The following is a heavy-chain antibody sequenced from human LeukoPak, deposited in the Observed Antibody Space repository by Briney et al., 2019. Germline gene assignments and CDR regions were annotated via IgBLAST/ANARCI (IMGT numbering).Heavy chain of an antibody. CDR3: ARVQSRSSSSRGPYYYGMDV. CDR1: GYTFTSYY. Sequence: GASVKVSCKASGYTFTSYYMHWVRQAPGQGLEWMGIINPSGGSTSYAQKFQGRVTMTRDTSTSAVYMELSSRRSEDTAVYYCARVQSRSSSSRGPYYYGMDVWGQGTTVTVSS. CDR2: INPSGGST. D-gene: IGHD6-6*01. J-gene: IGHJ6*02. V-gene: IGHV1-46*01.